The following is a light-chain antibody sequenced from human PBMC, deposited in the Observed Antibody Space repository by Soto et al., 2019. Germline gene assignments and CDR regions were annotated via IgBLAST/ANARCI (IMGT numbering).Light chain of an antibody. CDR2: EVS. Sequence: QSVLTQPPSASGSPGQSVTISCTGTSSDVGAYNYVSWYQQLPGKAPKLIIYEVSKRPSGVPDRFSGSKSGNTASLTVSGLQAEDEADYYCTSYAGYYSFFYVFGTVTKDTV. CDR1: SSDVGAYNY. J-gene: IGLJ1*01. V-gene: IGLV2-8*01. CDR3: TSYAGYYSFFYV.